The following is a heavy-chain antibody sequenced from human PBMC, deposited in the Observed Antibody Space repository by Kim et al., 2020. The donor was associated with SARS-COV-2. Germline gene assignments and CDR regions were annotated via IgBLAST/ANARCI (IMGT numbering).Heavy chain of an antibody. CDR2: IYSIGST. Sequence: SETLSLTCTVSGGSISISSYYWGWIRQPPWKGLEWIGSIYSIGSTYYNPSLTSRVTISVATSTNQFSLQLISVTSSDPAVYYCSRHLSGGIVVAVVYYF. D-gene: IGHD6-19*01. CDR1: GGSISISSYY. V-gene: IGHV4-39*01. J-gene: IGHJ4*01. CDR3: SRHLSGGIVVAVVYYF.